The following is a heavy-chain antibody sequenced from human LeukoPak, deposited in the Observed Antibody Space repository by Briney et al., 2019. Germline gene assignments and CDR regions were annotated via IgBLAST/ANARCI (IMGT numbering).Heavy chain of an antibody. V-gene: IGHV4-38-2*02. CDR1: GYSISSGYY. J-gene: IGHJ4*02. CDR3: ARDADFHFDY. CDR2: IYHSGST. Sequence: KPSETLSLTCTVSGYSISSGYYWGWIRQPPGKGLEWIGSIYHSGSTYYNPSLKSRVTISVDTSKNQFSLKLSSVTAADTAVYYCARDADFHFDYWGQGTLVTVSS.